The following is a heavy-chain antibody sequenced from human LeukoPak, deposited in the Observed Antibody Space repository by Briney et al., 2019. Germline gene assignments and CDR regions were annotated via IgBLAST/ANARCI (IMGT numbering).Heavy chain of an antibody. Sequence: PGGSLRLSCAASGFILSNAWMTWVRQAPGKGLEWVGRIKSKTDGGATDYAAPVKGRFTISRDDSENTLYLQMDSLKSEDTAVYYCTTTILRSSSAYYGDYWGQGTLVTVSS. CDR3: TTTILRSSSAYYGDY. D-gene: IGHD3-22*01. CDR2: IKSKTDGGAT. V-gene: IGHV3-15*01. CDR1: GFILSNAW. J-gene: IGHJ4*02.